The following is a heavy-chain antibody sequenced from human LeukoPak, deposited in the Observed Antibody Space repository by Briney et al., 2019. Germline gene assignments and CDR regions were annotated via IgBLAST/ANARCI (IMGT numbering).Heavy chain of an antibody. D-gene: IGHD1-26*01. CDR2: LYSGGSI. CDR1: GFTVSSNY. V-gene: IGHV3-53*01. CDR3: ARSGSHDY. J-gene: IGHJ4*02. Sequence: GGSLRLSCAASGFTVSSNYMSWVRQAPGKGLEWVSVLYSGGSIYYAESVKGRFTISRDNAKNSLYLQMNSLRADDTAVYYCARSGSHDYWGQGTLVTVSS.